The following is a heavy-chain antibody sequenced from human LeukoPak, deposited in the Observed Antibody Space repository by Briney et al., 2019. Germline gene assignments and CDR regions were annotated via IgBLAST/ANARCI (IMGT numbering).Heavy chain of an antibody. D-gene: IGHD6-6*01. CDR3: ARDKRIAARGWFDP. Sequence: SETLSLTCAVYGGSSGGSFSGYYWNWIRQPPGKGLEWIGEINHSGTTNYNPSLKSRVTISLDTSKNQFSLKLSSVTAADTALYYCARDKRIAARGWFDPWGQGTLVTVSS. CDR1: GGSSGGSFSGYY. V-gene: IGHV4-34*01. CDR2: INHSGTT. J-gene: IGHJ5*02.